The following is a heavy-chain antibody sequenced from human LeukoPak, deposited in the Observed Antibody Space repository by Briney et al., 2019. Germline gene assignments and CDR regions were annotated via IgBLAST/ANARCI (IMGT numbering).Heavy chain of an antibody. D-gene: IGHD3-22*01. CDR2: IYSGGST. CDR1: GFTFSSYT. V-gene: IGHV3-53*01. Sequence: GGSLRLSCAASGFTFSSYTMAWVRQAPGKGLEWVSVIYSGGSTYYADSVKGRFTISRDNSKNTLYLQMNSLRAEDTAVYYCARVPYYYDSSGYRIHYYGMDVWGQGTTVTVSS. J-gene: IGHJ6*02. CDR3: ARVPYYYDSSGYRIHYYGMDV.